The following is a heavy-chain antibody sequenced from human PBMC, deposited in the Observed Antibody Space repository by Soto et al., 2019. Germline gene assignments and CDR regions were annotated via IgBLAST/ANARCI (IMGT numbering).Heavy chain of an antibody. D-gene: IGHD3-3*02. J-gene: IGHJ6*02. CDR1: GGSFTGYY. CDR2: INYRGST. Sequence: QVQLQQWGAGLLKPSETLSLTCAVYGGSFTGYYWTWIRQTPGKGLEWIGEINYRGSTYYDPSLESRITMRVDTSKNQFSLKLSSVTAADTAVYFCVRGQPNRIPIFEVVIRSYDYGMDVWGQGTTVTVSS. V-gene: IGHV4-34*01. CDR3: VRGQPNRIPIFEVVIRSYDYGMDV.